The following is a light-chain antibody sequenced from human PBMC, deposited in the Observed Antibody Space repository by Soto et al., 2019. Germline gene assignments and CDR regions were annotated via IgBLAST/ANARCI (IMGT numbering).Light chain of an antibody. J-gene: IGKJ1*01. CDR1: QSVLYNSNNKNY. Sequence: DIVMTQSPDSLAVSLGERATINCKSSQSVLYNSNNKNYLAWYQQKPGQPPKLLIYWASTRESGVPDRFSGSGSGTDFTFTISSLQAEDVAVYYCQQYYTTPVTFGQGTKVEIK. CDR3: QQYYTTPVT. CDR2: WAS. V-gene: IGKV4-1*01.